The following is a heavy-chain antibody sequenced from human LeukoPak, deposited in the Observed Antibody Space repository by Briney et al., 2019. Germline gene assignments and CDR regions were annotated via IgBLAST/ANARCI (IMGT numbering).Heavy chain of an antibody. Sequence: GGSLRLSCAASGFTFDDYTMHWVRQAPGKGLEWVSLISWDGGSTYYADSVKGRFTISRDNSKNSLYLQMNSLRAEDTAVYYCAKDLVRGYGGIFDYWGQGTLVTVSS. CDR3: AKDLVRGYGGIFDY. V-gene: IGHV3-43*01. CDR2: ISWDGGST. CDR1: GFTFDDYT. D-gene: IGHD4-23*01. J-gene: IGHJ4*02.